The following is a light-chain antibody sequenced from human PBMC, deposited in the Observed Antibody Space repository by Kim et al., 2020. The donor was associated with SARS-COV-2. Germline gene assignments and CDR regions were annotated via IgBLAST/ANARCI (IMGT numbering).Light chain of an antibody. V-gene: IGLV1-47*01. CDR2: VNN. CDR3: ASWDDSLSGLQVV. Sequence: VTISFSGSSSNIGSNYVYWYQQLPGTAPKLLIYVNNQRPSGVPDRFSGSKSGTSASLAISGLRSEDEADYYCASWDDSLSGLQVVFGGGTQLTVL. CDR1: SSNIGSNY. J-gene: IGLJ2*01.